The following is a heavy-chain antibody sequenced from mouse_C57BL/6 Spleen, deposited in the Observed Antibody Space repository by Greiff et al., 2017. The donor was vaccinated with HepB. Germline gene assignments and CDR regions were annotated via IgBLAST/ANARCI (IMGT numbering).Heavy chain of an antibody. CDR3: ARRPYYYGSSYGYFDV. V-gene: IGHV4-1*01. D-gene: IGHD1-1*01. CDR1: GIDFSRYW. Sequence: EVKLLESGGGLVQPGGSLKLSCAASGIDFSRYWMSWVRRAPGKGLEWIGEINPDSSTINYAPSLKDKFIISRDNAKNTLYLQMSKVRSEDTALYYCARRPYYYGSSYGYFDVWGTGTTVTVSS. J-gene: IGHJ1*03. CDR2: INPDSSTI.